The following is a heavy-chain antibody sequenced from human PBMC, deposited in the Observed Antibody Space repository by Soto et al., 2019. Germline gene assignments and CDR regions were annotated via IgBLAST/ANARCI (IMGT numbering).Heavy chain of an antibody. D-gene: IGHD3-16*02. CDR2: ISSSSSAI. V-gene: IGHV3-48*01. J-gene: IGHJ4*02. Sequence: GGSLRLSCAASGFTFSSYSMNWVRQAPGKGLEWVSYISSSSSAIYYADSVKGRVTISRDNAKNSLYLQMNSLRAEDTAVYYCASVGGSYRLDYWGQGTLVTVSS. CDR1: GFTFSSYS. CDR3: ASVGGSYRLDY.